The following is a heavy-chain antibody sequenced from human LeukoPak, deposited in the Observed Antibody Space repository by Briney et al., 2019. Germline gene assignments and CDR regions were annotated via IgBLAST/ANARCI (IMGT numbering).Heavy chain of an antibody. D-gene: IGHD3-22*01. V-gene: IGHV4-4*07. Sequence: PSETLSLTCTVSGASISSYYWSWIRQPAGKGLEWIGRTSTSGSTNYNPSPKSRVTMSVDTSKNQFSLKLSSVTAADTAVYYCARDYYYDSSGYYDYWGQGTLVTVSS. CDR1: GASISSYY. J-gene: IGHJ4*02. CDR2: TSTSGST. CDR3: ARDYYYDSSGYYDY.